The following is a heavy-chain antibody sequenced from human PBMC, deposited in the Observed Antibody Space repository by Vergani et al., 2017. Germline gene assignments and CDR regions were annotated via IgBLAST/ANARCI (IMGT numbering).Heavy chain of an antibody. CDR2: IYSGGST. D-gene: IGHD2-15*01. CDR3: ARGGDEVAAGAFDI. J-gene: IGHJ3*02. CDR1: GFTVSSNY. Sequence: EVQLVESGGGLVQPGGSLRLSCAASGFTVSSNYMSWVRQAPGKGLEWVSVIYSGGSTYYADSVKGRFTISKHNSKNTVYLQMNSLRAEDTAVYYCARGGDEVAAGAFDIWGQGTMVTVSS. V-gene: IGHV3-53*04.